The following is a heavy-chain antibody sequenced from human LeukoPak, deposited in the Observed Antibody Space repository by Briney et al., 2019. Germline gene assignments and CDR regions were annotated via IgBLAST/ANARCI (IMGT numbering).Heavy chain of an antibody. CDR3: ARVRGSSYGYCDY. J-gene: IGHJ4*02. CDR2: IYSSGSA. Sequence: SETLSLTCTVSGGSISSSGYYWGWIRQPPGKGLEGVGGIYSSGSAYCGPSLKSRVTVSVDTSKNQFFLKVSSVTAADPAVYYRARVRGSSYGYCDYWGQGTLVTVSS. V-gene: IGHV4-39*01. CDR1: GGSISSSGYY. D-gene: IGHD5-18*01.